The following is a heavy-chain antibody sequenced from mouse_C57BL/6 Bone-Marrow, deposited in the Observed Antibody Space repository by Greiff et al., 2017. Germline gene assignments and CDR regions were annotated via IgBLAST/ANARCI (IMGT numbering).Heavy chain of an antibody. CDR2: SRNKANDYTT. V-gene: IGHV7-1*01. CDR3: ARDANRGSSYSYWYFDV. J-gene: IGHJ1*03. CDR1: GFTFSDFY. D-gene: IGHD1-1*01. Sequence: EVQLVESGGGLVQSGRSLRLSCATSGFTFSDFYMEWVRQAPGKGLEWIAASRNKANDYTTEYSASVKGRFIVSRDTSQSILYLQMNALRAEDTAIYYCARDANRGSSYSYWYFDVWGTGTTVTVSS.